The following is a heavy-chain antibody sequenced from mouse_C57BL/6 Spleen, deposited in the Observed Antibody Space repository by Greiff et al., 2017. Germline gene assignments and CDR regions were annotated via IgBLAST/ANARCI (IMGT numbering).Heavy chain of an antibody. V-gene: IGHV1-80*01. CDR3: AILLRYPYWYFDV. J-gene: IGHJ1*03. CDR1: GYAFSSYW. Sequence: QVQLQQSGAELVKPGASVKISCKASGYAFSSYWMNWVKQRPGKGLEWIGQIYPGDGDTNYNGKFKGKATLTADKSSSTAYMQLSSLTSEDSAVYFCAILLRYPYWYFDVWGTGTTVTVSS. D-gene: IGHD1-1*01. CDR2: IYPGDGDT.